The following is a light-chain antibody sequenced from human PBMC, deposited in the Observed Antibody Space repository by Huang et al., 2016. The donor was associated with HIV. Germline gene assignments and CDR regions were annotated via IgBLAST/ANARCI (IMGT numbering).Light chain of an antibody. Sequence: IQLTQSPSSLSASVGDRVTITCRASQDIRSYFAWYQQKPGKAPKLLIYGASTWQSGVPSRFSGSGSGTEYSLTISSLQPEDFATYYCQQLSTSLTFGGGTKVEMK. V-gene: IGKV1-9*01. CDR2: GAS. J-gene: IGKJ4*01. CDR1: QDIRSY. CDR3: QQLSTSLT.